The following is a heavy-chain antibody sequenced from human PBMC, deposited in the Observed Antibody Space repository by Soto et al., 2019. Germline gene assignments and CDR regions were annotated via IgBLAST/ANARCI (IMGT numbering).Heavy chain of an antibody. D-gene: IGHD6-19*01. CDR2: ISSSSSYI. V-gene: IGHV3-21*01. CDR3: ARDQDLGSGWSVGYYGMDV. Sequence: GGSLRLSCAASGFTFSSDSMNWVRQAPGKGLEWVSTISSSSSYIYYADSVKGRFTISRDNAKNSLYLQMNSLRAEDTAVYYCARDQDLGSGWSVGYYGMDVWGQGTTVTVSS. CDR1: GFTFSSDS. J-gene: IGHJ6*02.